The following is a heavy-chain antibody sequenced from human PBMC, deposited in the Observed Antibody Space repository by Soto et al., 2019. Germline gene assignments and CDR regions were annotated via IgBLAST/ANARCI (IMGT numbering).Heavy chain of an antibody. CDR2: ISSSSSTI. Sequence: GGSLRLSCAASGFTFSSYTMNWVRQAPGKGLEWVSYISSSSSTIYYADSVKGRFTISRDNAKNSLYLQMNSLRAEDTAVYYCARGAYYYDSSGLSDWGQGTLVTVSS. CDR1: GFTFSSYT. J-gene: IGHJ4*02. CDR3: ARGAYYYDSSGLSD. D-gene: IGHD3-22*01. V-gene: IGHV3-48*01.